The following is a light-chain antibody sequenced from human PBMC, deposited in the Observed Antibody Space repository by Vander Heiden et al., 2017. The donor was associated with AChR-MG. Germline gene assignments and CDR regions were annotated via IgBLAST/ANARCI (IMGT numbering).Light chain of an antibody. CDR1: KSVLYSSNNKNY. V-gene: IGKV4-1*01. Sequence: DIVMTQSPDSLAVSLGERATINCKSSKSVLYSSNNKNYLAWYQQKPGQPPKLLIYWASTRESGVPDRFSGSGSGTDFTLTISSLQAEDVAVYYCQQYYSIPRTFGQGTKVEI. CDR2: WAS. CDR3: QQYYSIPRT. J-gene: IGKJ1*01.